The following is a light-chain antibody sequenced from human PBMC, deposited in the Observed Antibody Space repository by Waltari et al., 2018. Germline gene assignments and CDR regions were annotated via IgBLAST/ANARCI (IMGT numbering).Light chain of an antibody. V-gene: IGLV1-51*02. Sequence: QSVLTQPPSVSAAPGQRVTISCSGGSSNIGNNYVSWYRQFPGTAPKLLIYENTERPSGMPGRFSGSKSGTSATLDITGLQAGDEADYYCGTWDSSLSGAVVGGGTHLTVL. CDR2: ENT. CDR1: SSNIGNNY. J-gene: IGLJ7*01. CDR3: GTWDSSLSGAV.